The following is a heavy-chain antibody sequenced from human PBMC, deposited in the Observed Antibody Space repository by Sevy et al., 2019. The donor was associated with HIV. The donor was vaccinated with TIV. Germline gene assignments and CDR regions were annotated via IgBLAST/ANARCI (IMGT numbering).Heavy chain of an antibody. CDR2: ISNSGTTI. CDR3: ARDLPPSATTVAHFDC. CDR1: GFSFSSYE. D-gene: IGHD4-17*01. Sequence: GGSLRLSCSASGFSFSSYEFNWVRQAPGKGLEWVSYISNSGTTISYSDSVKGRFTISRDNAKKSVYLQMNNLRAEDTAVYYCARDLPPSATTVAHFDCWGQGTLVTVSS. J-gene: IGHJ4*02. V-gene: IGHV3-48*03.